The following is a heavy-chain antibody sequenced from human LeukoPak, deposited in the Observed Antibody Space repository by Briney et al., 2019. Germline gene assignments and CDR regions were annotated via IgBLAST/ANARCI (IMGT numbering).Heavy chain of an antibody. CDR1: GGTFSSYA. CDR3: ARDAPLAYCGGDCYEAFDI. J-gene: IGHJ3*02. Sequence: SVKVSCKASGGTFSSYAISWVRQAPGQGLEWMGRIIPIFGTANYAQKFQGRVTITADKSTSIAYMELSSLRSEDTAVYYCARDAPLAYCGGDCYEAFDIWGQGTMVTVSS. CDR2: IIPIFGTA. V-gene: IGHV1-69*06. D-gene: IGHD2-21*02.